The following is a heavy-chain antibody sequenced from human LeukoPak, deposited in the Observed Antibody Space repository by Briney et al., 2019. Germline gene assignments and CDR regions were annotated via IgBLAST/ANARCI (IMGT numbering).Heavy chain of an antibody. Sequence: SETLSLTCTVSGGSISSSIYYWGWIRRPPGKGLEWIGTIYYSGNTFYSPSLKSRVTISIDTSKNQSSLKLSSVTAADTALYYCARHPSFDWFGPWGQGTLVTVSS. D-gene: IGHD3-3*01. J-gene: IGHJ5*02. CDR1: GGSISSSIYY. V-gene: IGHV4-39*01. CDR3: ARHPSFDWFGP. CDR2: IYYSGNT.